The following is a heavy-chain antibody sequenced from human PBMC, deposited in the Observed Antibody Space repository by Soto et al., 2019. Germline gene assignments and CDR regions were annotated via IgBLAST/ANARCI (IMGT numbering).Heavy chain of an antibody. Sequence: SETLSLTCTVSGGSISSYYWSWIRQAPGKGLEWIGYIHHSGSTNYNPSLKSRVTMSVDTSKNQISLELSSVTAADTAVYYCGTYRGGFVDSWGQGTLVTVSS. J-gene: IGHJ4*02. CDR2: IHHSGST. D-gene: IGHD5-12*01. CDR1: GGSISSYY. V-gene: IGHV4-59*01. CDR3: GTYRGGFVDS.